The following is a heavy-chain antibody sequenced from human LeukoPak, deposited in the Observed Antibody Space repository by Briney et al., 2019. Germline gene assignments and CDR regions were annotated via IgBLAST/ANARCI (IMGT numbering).Heavy chain of an antibody. Sequence: RASVKVSCKASGYTFTSYDINWVRQATGQGLEWMGWMDPNSGSAGYAQKFQGRVTMTWNAPISTAYMELSSLRSEDTAVYYCARVASSGWYYFDYWGQGTLVTVSS. CDR1: GYTFTSYD. CDR2: MDPNSGSA. J-gene: IGHJ4*02. D-gene: IGHD6-19*01. CDR3: ARVASSGWYYFDY. V-gene: IGHV1-8*02.